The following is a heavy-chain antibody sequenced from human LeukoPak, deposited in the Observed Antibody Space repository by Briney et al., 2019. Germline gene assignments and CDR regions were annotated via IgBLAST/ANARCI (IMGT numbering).Heavy chain of an antibody. CDR3: VRDAGGMRVAADYYFDY. J-gene: IGHJ4*02. CDR2: INPNSGGT. Sequence: ASVKVSCKASGYTFTGYYMHWVRQAPGQGLEWMGWINPNSGGTNYAQKFQGRVTMTRDTSISTAYMELSRLRSDDTAVYYCVRDAGGMRVAADYYFDYWGQGTLVTVSS. V-gene: IGHV1-2*02. D-gene: IGHD6-13*01. CDR1: GYTFTGYY.